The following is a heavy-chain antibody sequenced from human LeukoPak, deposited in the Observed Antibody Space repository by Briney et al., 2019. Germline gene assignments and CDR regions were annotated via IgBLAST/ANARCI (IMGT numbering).Heavy chain of an antibody. V-gene: IGHV5-51*01. Sequence: AGESLQISCKGSGYSFTSYWIGWVRQMPGKGLEWMGIIYPGDSDTRYSPSFQGQVTISADKSISTAYLQWSSLKASDTAMYYCARLSDDYSRPPDYWGQGTLVAVSS. CDR1: GYSFTSYW. J-gene: IGHJ4*02. CDR3: ARLSDDYSRPPDY. CDR2: IYPGDSDT. D-gene: IGHD4-11*01.